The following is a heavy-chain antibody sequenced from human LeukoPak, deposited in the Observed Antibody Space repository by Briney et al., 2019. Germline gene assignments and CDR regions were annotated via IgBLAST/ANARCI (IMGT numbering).Heavy chain of an antibody. CDR1: GFSFSDYS. Sequence: GGSLRLSCAASGFSFSDYSMNWVRQAPGKGLEWVSYIGSVCSTMHYADSVKGRFTISRDNAKNSLYLEMNSLRAEDTAVYYCARALFRLYSSSRRVDSWGQGTLVTVSS. D-gene: IGHD6-13*01. CDR2: IGSVCSTM. V-gene: IGHV3-48*04. CDR3: ARALFRLYSSSRRVDS. J-gene: IGHJ4*02.